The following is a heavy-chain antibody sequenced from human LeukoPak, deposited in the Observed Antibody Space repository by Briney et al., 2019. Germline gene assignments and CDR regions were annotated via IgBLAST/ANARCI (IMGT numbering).Heavy chain of an antibody. Sequence: SETLSLTCSVSGTSINSYYWSWIRQSAGKGLEYIGRVYTTGGTHYNPTLKSRLTLSADTSKNQFYLTLSSVTAADTAVYYCATGSGYYRGAEYFEYWGQGILVTVPS. CDR1: GTSINSYY. CDR2: VYTTGGT. CDR3: ATGSGYYRGAEYFEY. D-gene: IGHD3-22*01. V-gene: IGHV4-4*07. J-gene: IGHJ1*01.